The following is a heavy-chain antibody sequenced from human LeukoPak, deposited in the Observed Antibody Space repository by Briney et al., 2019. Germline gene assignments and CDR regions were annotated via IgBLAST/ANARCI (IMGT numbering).Heavy chain of an antibody. CDR1: GGFITTYY. CDR2: IYHGGDT. D-gene: IGHD2/OR15-2a*01. Sequence: SETLSLTCTVSGGFITTYYWSWVRQSPEKGLEWIGYIYHGGDTNYNPSLKSRVTISVDTSKNQVSLTLNFVTAADTAVYYCARTQFYRRGFDRWGQGTLVTVSS. J-gene: IGHJ4*02. CDR3: ARTQFYRRGFDR. V-gene: IGHV4-59*01.